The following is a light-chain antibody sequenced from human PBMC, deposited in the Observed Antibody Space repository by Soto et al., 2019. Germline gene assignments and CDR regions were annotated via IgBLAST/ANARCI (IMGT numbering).Light chain of an antibody. CDR3: QQSHSTPYK. CDR2: AAS. CDR1: QNITSY. V-gene: IGKV1-39*01. J-gene: IGKJ2*01. Sequence: DIQMTQSPSSVSASVGDRITITCRASQNITSYLHWYSQKPGKAPKLLINAASSLQSGLPSRFSGSGSVTELALTITNLQPEEVETGSCQQSHSTPYKFGWGTTREI.